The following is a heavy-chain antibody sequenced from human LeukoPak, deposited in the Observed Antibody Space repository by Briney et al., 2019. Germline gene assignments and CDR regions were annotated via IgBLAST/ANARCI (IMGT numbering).Heavy chain of an antibody. CDR2: INHSGST. V-gene: IGHV4-34*01. J-gene: IGHJ5*02. D-gene: IGHD2-15*01. Sequence: SETLSLTCAVYGGSFSGYYWSWIRQPPGKGLEWIGEINHSGSTNYNPSLKSRVTISVDTSKNQFSLKLSSVTAADTAVYYCARGGKVARFDPWGQGTLVTVSS. CDR1: GGSFSGYY. CDR3: ARGGKVARFDP.